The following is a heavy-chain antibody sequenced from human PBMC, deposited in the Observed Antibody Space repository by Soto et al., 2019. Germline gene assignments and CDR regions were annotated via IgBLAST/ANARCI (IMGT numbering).Heavy chain of an antibody. D-gene: IGHD2-15*01. J-gene: IGHJ6*02. Sequence: GESLKISCNGSGYSFTSYWISWVRQMPGKGLEWMGRIDPSDSYTNYSPSFQGHVTISADKSISTAYLQWSSLKASDTAMYYCARGVAEDYYYYGMDVWGQGTTVTVSS. CDR1: GYSFTSYW. V-gene: IGHV5-10-1*01. CDR2: IDPSDSYT. CDR3: ARGVAEDYYYYGMDV.